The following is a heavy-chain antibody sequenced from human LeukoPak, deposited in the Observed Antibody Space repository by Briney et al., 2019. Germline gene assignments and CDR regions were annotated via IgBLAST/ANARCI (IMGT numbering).Heavy chain of an antibody. V-gene: IGHV4-38-2*02. J-gene: IGHJ4*02. CDR2: IHHSGIT. D-gene: IGHD3-3*01. Sequence: SETLSLTCTVSDYSISNTYYWGWIRQPPGKGLEWIGNIHHSGITNYNPSLKSRVSISIDTSKNQFSLKLTSLRAADTAVYYCAREGPIQFLEQIDFWGQGSLVTVSS. CDR3: AREGPIQFLEQIDF. CDR1: DYSISNTYY.